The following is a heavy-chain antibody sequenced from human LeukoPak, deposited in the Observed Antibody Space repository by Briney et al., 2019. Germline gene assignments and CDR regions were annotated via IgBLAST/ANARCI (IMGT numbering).Heavy chain of an antibody. CDR3: ARDVEGAFDI. D-gene: IGHD2-15*01. CDR1: GGSISSYY. Sequence: SETLSLTCTVSGGSISSYYWSWIRQPPGKGLEWIGYIYHSGSTYYNPSLKSRVTISVDRSKNQFSLKLSSVTAADTAVYYCARDVEGAFDIWGQGTMVTVSS. J-gene: IGHJ3*02. V-gene: IGHV4-59*12. CDR2: IYHSGST.